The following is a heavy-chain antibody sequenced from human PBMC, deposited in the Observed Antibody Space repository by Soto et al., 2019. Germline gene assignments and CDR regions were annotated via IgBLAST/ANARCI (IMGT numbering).Heavy chain of an antibody. D-gene: IGHD6-6*01. CDR3: ARASGHAEYSSAKIFDS. Sequence: QVQLQESGPGLVKPSQTLSLTCTVSGGSISSGDYYWSWIRQPPGKGLEWIGHIYYSGSTYYNPSLKSRVTISVDTSKNQFSLKLSSVTAADTAVYYCARASGHAEYSSAKIFDSWGQGTLVTVSS. V-gene: IGHV4-30-4*01. CDR2: IYYSGST. CDR1: GGSISSGDYY. J-gene: IGHJ4*02.